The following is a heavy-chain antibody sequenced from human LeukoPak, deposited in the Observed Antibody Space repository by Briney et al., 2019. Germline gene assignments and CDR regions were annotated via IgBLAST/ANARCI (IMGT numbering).Heavy chain of an antibody. CDR2: INPNSGGT. V-gene: IGHV1-2*02. Sequence: ASVKVSFKASGYTFTGYYMHWVRQAPGQGLEWMGWINPNSGGTNYAQKFQGRVTMTRDTSISTAYMELSRLRSDDTAVYYCARRYCSSTSCYYYFDYWGQGTLVTVSS. CDR1: GYTFTGYY. J-gene: IGHJ4*02. D-gene: IGHD2-2*01. CDR3: ARRYCSSTSCYYYFDY.